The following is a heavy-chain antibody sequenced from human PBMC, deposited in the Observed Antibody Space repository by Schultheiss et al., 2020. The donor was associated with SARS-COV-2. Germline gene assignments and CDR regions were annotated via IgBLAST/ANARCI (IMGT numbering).Heavy chain of an antibody. Sequence: SETLSLTCTVSGGSISSYYWSWIRQPPGKGLEWIGYIYYSGSTYYNPSLKSRVTISVDTSKNQFSLKLSSVTAADTAVYYCADFSSSWYWGAGYWGQGTLVTVSS. CDR3: ADFSSSWYWGAGY. V-gene: IGHV4-59*08. D-gene: IGHD6-13*01. J-gene: IGHJ4*02. CDR2: IYYSGST. CDR1: GGSISSYY.